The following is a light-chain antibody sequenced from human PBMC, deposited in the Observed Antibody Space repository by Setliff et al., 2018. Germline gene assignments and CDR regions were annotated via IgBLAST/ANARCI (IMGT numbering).Light chain of an antibody. J-gene: IGLJ1*01. CDR1: SSDVGGYDY. CDR3: SSYVGGNNFV. Sequence: QSVLTQPAAVSRSPGQSITISCTGTSSDVGGYDYVSWYQQHPGKAPKLIIYDVTKRPSGVSSRFSGSKSGNTASLTVSGLQAEDEADYYCSSYVGGNNFVFGSGTKVTVL. CDR2: DVT. V-gene: IGLV2-8*01.